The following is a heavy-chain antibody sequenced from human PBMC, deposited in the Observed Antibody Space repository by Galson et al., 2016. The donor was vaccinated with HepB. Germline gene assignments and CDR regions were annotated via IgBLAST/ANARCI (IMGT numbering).Heavy chain of an antibody. CDR3: AKERLVRRIFDH. CDR1: GFTFSSYW. D-gene: IGHD1-1*01. CDR2: ISTRRTT. Sequence: SLRLSCAASGFTFSSYWMSWVRQAPGKGLEWVASISTRRTTYYSDSVQGRFTISRDNSNNTLYLQMNGLRAEDTAVYYCAKERLVRRIFDHWGQGTMVTVSA. V-gene: IGHV3-23*01. J-gene: IGHJ3*01.